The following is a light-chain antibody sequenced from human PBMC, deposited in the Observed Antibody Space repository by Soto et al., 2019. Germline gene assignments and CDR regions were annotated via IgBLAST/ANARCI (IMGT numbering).Light chain of an antibody. Sequence: QSALTQPASVSGSPGQSITISCTGTSSDVGDYNYVSWYQQHPGKAPKLMIYEVSNRPSGVANRFSGSKSGNTASLTISGLQAEDEADYYCSSYTSSSTLDVFGTGTKVTAL. J-gene: IGLJ1*01. CDR3: SSYTSSSTLDV. CDR2: EVS. CDR1: SSDVGDYNY. V-gene: IGLV2-14*01.